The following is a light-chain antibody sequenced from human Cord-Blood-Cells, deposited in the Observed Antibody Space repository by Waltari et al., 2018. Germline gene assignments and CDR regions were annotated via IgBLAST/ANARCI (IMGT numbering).Light chain of an antibody. CDR1: SSDVGGYNY. CDR3: SSYTSSSTRV. Sequence: QSALTQPASVSGSPGQSINIPCTGTSSDVGGYNYVSWYQQHPGKAPNLMIYDVSNRPSGVSNRFSGSKSGNTASLAISGLQAEDEADYYCSSYTSSSTRVFGGGTKLTVL. V-gene: IGLV2-14*01. CDR2: DVS. J-gene: IGLJ2*01.